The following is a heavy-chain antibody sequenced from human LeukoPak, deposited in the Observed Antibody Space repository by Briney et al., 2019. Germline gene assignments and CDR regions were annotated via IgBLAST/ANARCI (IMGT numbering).Heavy chain of an antibody. V-gene: IGHV4-4*07. Sequence: SETLSLTCTVSGGSLSSYHWSWIRQPAGKGLEWIGRIYTSGSTNYNPSLKSRVTMSVDTSKNQFSLKLSSVTAADTAVYYCARENSGSYYWPFDYWGQGTLVTVSS. J-gene: IGHJ4*02. CDR2: IYTSGST. D-gene: IGHD1-26*01. CDR3: ARENSGSYYWPFDY. CDR1: GGSLSSYH.